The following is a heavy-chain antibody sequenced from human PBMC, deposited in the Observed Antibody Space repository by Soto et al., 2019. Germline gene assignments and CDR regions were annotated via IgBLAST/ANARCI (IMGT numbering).Heavy chain of an antibody. J-gene: IGHJ6*02. CDR2: INAGNGNT. D-gene: IGHD5-12*01. CDR3: ARDLRFAYYYGMDV. CDR1: GYTFTSYA. Sequence: GASVKVSYKASGYTFTSYAMHWVRQAPGQRLEWMGWINAGNGNTKYSQKFQGRVTITRDTSASTAYMELSSLRSEDTAVYYCARDLRFAYYYGMDVWGQGTTVTVSS. V-gene: IGHV1-3*01.